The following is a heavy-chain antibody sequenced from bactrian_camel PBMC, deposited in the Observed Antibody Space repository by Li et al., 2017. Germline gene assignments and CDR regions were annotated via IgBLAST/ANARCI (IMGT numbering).Heavy chain of an antibody. Sequence: VQLVESGGGWVQPGGSLTLSCAASGFTISDYAVSWVRQAPGKGLEWVSGIYSPDNTAGYADFVKGRFTISRDNAKNTVYLQLKSLNIEDMAMYYCAKGFAVIDYWGRGTQVTVS. V-gene: IGHV3S40*01. D-gene: IGHD5*01. J-gene: IGHJ4*01. CDR1: GFTISDYA. CDR2: IYSPDNTA. CDR3: AKGFAVIDY.